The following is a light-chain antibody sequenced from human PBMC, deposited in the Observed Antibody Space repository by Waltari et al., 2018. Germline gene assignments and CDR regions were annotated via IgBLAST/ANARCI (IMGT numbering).Light chain of an antibody. V-gene: IGKV3D-15*01. Sequence: EIVMTQSPATLSVSPGERATLSCTASQSISDSVGWYQQRPGQAPRLLIHGASTRATGIPARFSGSGSGTEFPLTISSLQSEDFAVYYCHQYKIWPEAFGQGTKVEIK. CDR1: QSISDS. CDR2: GAS. J-gene: IGKJ1*01. CDR3: HQYKIWPEA.